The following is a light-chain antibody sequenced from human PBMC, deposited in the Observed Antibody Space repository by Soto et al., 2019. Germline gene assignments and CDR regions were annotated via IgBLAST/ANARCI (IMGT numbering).Light chain of an antibody. Sequence: QSDLSQAAYVSASPGQSITISCTGTSSDVGGYNYVSWYQQHPGKAPKVMIYDVSNRPSGVSNRFSGSKSGNTAFLIIFGLQAEDEADYYCSSYTSSSTYVFGTGPNVTVL. CDR3: SSYTSSSTYV. CDR2: DVS. CDR1: SSDVGGYNY. J-gene: IGLJ1*01. V-gene: IGLV2-14*01.